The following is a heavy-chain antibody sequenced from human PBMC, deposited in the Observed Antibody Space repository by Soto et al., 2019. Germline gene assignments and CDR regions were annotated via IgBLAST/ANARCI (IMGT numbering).Heavy chain of an antibody. D-gene: IGHD3-10*01. CDR2: ISGSGGST. Sequence: GGTLRLSGAASAFTFSSYAMSWVRQAPEKGLEWLPAISGSGGSTYYADSVKGRFTISRDNSKNTLYLQMNSLRAEDTAVYYCAKDMVRGNFDYWGQGTLVTVSS. V-gene: IGHV3-23*01. J-gene: IGHJ4*02. CDR3: AKDMVRGNFDY. CDR1: AFTFSSYA.